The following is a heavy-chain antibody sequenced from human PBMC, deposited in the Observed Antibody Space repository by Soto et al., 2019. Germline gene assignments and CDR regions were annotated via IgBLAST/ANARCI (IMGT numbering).Heavy chain of an antibody. CDR2: IRSKAYGGTT. CDR1: GFTFSSYA. V-gene: IGHV3-49*04. D-gene: IGHD3-3*01. Sequence: PGGSLRLSCAASGFTFSSYAMSWVRQAPGKGLEWVGFIRSKAYGGTTEYAASVKGRFTISRDDSKSIAYLQMNSLKTEDTAVYYCARADYDFWGGSSFSPLDVWGQGTTVTVSS. CDR3: ARADYDFWGGSSFSPLDV. J-gene: IGHJ6*02.